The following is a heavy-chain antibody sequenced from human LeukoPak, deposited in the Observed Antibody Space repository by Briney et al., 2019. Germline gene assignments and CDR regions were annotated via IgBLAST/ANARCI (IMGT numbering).Heavy chain of an antibody. CDR1: GFTFSSYN. Sequence: AGGSLRPSCAASGFTFSSYNMNWVRQAPGKGLEWVSSISSSSSYIYYADSVKGRFTISRDNAKNSLYLQMNSLRAEDTAVYYCARERGYSYGYGDYWGQGTLVTVSS. CDR3: ARERGYSYGYGDY. CDR2: ISSSSSYI. D-gene: IGHD5-18*01. V-gene: IGHV3-21*01. J-gene: IGHJ4*02.